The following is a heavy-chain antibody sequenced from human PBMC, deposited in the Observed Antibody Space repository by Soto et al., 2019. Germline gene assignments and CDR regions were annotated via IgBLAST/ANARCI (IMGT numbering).Heavy chain of an antibody. D-gene: IGHD6-13*01. CDR3: ARGHLGYSSSWSGFDY. CDR1: DGSFSGYY. CDR2: INHSGGT. J-gene: IGHJ4*02. V-gene: IGHV4-34*01. Sequence: QVQLQQWGAGLLKPSETLSLTRAVYDGSFSGYYWSWIRQPPGKGLEWIGEINHSGGTNYNPSLESRVTISVDASKTQCSLKLTSVTAADTAVYYCARGHLGYSSSWSGFDYWGQGTLVTVSS.